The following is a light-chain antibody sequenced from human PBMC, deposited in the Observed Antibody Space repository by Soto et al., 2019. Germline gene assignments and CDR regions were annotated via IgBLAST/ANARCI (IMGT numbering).Light chain of an antibody. CDR1: SSGVGGYNY. J-gene: IGLJ1*01. Sequence: QSVLTQPASVSGSPGQSITISCTGTSSGVGGYNYVSWYQQHPAKAPKLMIYDVTSRPSGVSNRFSGSKSGNTASLTISGLQAEDEADYYCSSYTSSNTLVFGTGTKVTVL. V-gene: IGLV2-14*03. CDR3: SSYTSSNTLV. CDR2: DVT.